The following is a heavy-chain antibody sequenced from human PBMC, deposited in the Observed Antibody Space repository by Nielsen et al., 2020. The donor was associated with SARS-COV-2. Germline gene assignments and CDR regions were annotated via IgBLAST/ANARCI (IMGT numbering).Heavy chain of an antibody. CDR2: IYPGDSDT. V-gene: IGHV5-51*01. CDR3: ARLFLTGYYKARGAFDI. Sequence: GESLKISCKGSGYSFTSYWIGWVRQVPGKGLEWMGIIYPGDSDTRYSPSFQGQVTISADKSISTAYLQWSSLKASDTAMYYCARLFLTGYYKARGAFDIWGQGTMVTVSS. J-gene: IGHJ3*02. D-gene: IGHD3-9*01. CDR1: GYSFTSYW.